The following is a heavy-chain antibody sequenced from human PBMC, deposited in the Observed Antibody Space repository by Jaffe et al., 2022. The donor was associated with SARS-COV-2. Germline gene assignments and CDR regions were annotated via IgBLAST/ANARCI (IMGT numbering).Heavy chain of an antibody. CDR2: ISGSGATT. D-gene: IGHD6-13*01. J-gene: IGHJ4*02. CDR3: AKRLQRSSNWYQFDG. Sequence: EVQLLESGGGLVQPGESLRLSCAASGFTFSSYAMSWVRQAPGEGLEWVSVISGSGATTYHADSVKGRFTVSRDNSINMLYLQMNSLRAEDTAVYYCAKRLQRSSNWYQFDGWGQGTLVTVSS. V-gene: IGHV3-23*01. CDR1: GFTFSSYA.